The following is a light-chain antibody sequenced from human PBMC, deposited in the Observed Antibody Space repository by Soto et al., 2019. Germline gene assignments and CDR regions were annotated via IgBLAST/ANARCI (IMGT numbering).Light chain of an antibody. CDR2: DVT. CDR3: GLYTLSDTVI. Sequence: QSVLTQPPSASGTPGQRVTISCTGTSEVGSYSRVSWYQQSPGTSPKLLIYDVTKRPLGVSDRFSGSKSGNTASLTISGLQTDDEADYYCGLYTLSDTVILGGGTKLTVL. J-gene: IGLJ2*01. V-gene: IGLV2-18*01. CDR1: SEVGSYSR.